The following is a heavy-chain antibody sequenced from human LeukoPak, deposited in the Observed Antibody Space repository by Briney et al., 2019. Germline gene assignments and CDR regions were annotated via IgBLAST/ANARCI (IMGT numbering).Heavy chain of an antibody. J-gene: IGHJ4*02. Sequence: GGSLRLSCAASGFTFSSYSMNWVRQAPGKGLEWVSSISSSSSYIYYADSVKGRFTISRDNAENSLYLQMNSLRAEDTAVYYCASNYDFWSGPYYFDYWGQGTLVTVSS. CDR3: ASNYDFWSGPYYFDY. CDR1: GFTFSSYS. D-gene: IGHD3-3*01. CDR2: ISSSSSYI. V-gene: IGHV3-21*01.